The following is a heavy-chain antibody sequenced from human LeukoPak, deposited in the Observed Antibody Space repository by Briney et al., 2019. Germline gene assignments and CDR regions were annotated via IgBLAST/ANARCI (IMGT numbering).Heavy chain of an antibody. Sequence: GGPLRLSCAASGFTFDDYTMHWVRQAPGKGLEWVSLISWDGGSTYYADSVKGRFTISRDNSKNSLYLQTNSLRTEDTALYYCAKDIHLDYWGQGTLVTVSS. J-gene: IGHJ4*02. CDR2: ISWDGGST. CDR3: AKDIHLDY. V-gene: IGHV3-43*01. CDR1: GFTFDDYT.